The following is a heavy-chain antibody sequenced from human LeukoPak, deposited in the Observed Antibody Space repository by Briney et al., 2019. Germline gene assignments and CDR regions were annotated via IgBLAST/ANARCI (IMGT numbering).Heavy chain of an antibody. V-gene: IGHV3-74*01. CDR1: GFTFSNYW. CDR2: INSYGSIT. CDR3: ASGIAAVGWDFDY. J-gene: IGHJ4*02. D-gene: IGHD6-13*01. Sequence: GGSLRLSCAVSGFTFSNYWMHWVRQAPGRGLVWVSRINSYGSITSYADSVKGRFTISRDNAKNTLYLQMNSLRAEDTAVYYCASGIAAVGWDFDYWGQGTLVTVSS.